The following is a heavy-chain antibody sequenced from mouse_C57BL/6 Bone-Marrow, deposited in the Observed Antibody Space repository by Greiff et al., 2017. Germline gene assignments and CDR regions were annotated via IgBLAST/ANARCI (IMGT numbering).Heavy chain of an antibody. CDR1: GYTFTEYT. V-gene: IGHV1-62-2*01. CDR2: FYPGSGSI. J-gene: IGHJ2*01. D-gene: IGHD1-1*01. Sequence: VQLKQSGAELVKPGASVKLSCKASGYTFTEYTIHWVKQRSGQGLEWIGWFYPGSGSIKYNEKFKDKDTLTADKSSSTVYMELSRLTSEDSAVYFCARHEVGYYGSSYYFDYWGQGTTLTVSS. CDR3: ARHEVGYYGSSYYFDY.